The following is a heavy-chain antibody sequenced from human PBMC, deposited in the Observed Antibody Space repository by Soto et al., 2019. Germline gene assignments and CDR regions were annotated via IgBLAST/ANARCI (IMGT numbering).Heavy chain of an antibody. CDR3: ATSLWFGTQVER. J-gene: IGHJ5*02. V-gene: IGHV4-34*01. Sequence: QVQLQQWGAGLLKPSETLSLSCAVYGGYFNDNYYTWFRQPPGKGLEWIGEISRSGTTKYIPSLKRRASISFDTSKTQVSLKVTSVTAADTAVYYCATSLWFGTQVERWGQGALVTVSS. CDR1: GGYFNDNY. CDR2: ISRSGTT. D-gene: IGHD3-10*01.